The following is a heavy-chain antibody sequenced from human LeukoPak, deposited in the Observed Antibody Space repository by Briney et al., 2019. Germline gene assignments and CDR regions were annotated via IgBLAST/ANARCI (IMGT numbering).Heavy chain of an antibody. V-gene: IGHV3-15*01. CDR1: GFTFSIGW. J-gene: IGHJ4*02. CDR2: IKSIVDGGTI. CDR3: TTGGYYFDY. Sequence: PGGSLRLSCAGSGFTFSIGWMNWARQAPGKGLEWVGRIKSIVDGGTIDYAAPVKGRFTISRDDSKNTVYLQMNGLKTEDTAVYYCTTGGYYFDYWGQGTLVTVSS.